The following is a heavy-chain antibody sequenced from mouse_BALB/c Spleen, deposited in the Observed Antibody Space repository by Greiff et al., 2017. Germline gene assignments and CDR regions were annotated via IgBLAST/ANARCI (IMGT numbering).Heavy chain of an antibody. D-gene: IGHD1-1*01. CDR1: GFSLSTSGMG. V-gene: IGHV8-8*01. CDR3: ARMSPPRRGSSHYYAMDY. J-gene: IGHJ4*01. Sequence: QVTLKVSGPGILQPSQTLSLTCCFSGFSLSTSGMGVGWIRQPSGKGLEWLAHIWWDDDKRYNPALKSRLTISKDTSSNQVFLKIASVDTADTATYYCARMSPPRRGSSHYYAMDYWGQGTSVTVSS. CDR2: IWWDDDK.